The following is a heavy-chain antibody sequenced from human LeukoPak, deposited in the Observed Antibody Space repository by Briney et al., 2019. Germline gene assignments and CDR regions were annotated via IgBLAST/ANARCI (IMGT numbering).Heavy chain of an antibody. CDR1: GYTLTELS. D-gene: IGHD3-16*02. Sequence: GASVKVSCKVSGYTLTELSMHWVRQAPGKGLEWMGGFDPEDGETIYAQKFQGRVTMTEDTSTDTAYMELSRLRSDDTAVYYCARTREYDYVWGSYRYTPDAFDIWGQGTMVTVSS. CDR2: FDPEDGET. J-gene: IGHJ3*02. CDR3: ARTREYDYVWGSYRYTPDAFDI. V-gene: IGHV1-24*01.